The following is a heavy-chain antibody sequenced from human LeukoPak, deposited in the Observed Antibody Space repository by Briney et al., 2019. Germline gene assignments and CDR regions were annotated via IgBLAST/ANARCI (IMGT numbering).Heavy chain of an antibody. V-gene: IGHV3-48*02. CDR3: ARGAVVPDY. Sequence: QAGGSLRLSCAASGFSFSTYSMNWVHQAPGKGLEWVSYISGGSRTIYYADSVKGRFIISRDNAKNSLYLQMNSLRDEDTAVYYCARGAVVPDYWGQGTLVTVSS. CDR2: ISGGSRTI. CDR1: GFSFSTYS. D-gene: IGHD4-23*01. J-gene: IGHJ4*01.